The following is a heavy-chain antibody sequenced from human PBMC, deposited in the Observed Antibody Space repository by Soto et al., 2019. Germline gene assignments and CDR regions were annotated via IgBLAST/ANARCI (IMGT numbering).Heavy chain of an antibody. CDR2: TIPIFGTV. J-gene: IGHJ6*02. CDR3: ARVMPSSYCYYYGMHV. D-gene: IGHD2-2*01. Sequence: GASVKVSCKASGGTFSSNSISWVRQAPGQGLEWMGGTIPIFGTVKYARKFYDRVTITADELTSTAYMELSSLRSEDTAVYYCARVMPSSYCYYYGMHVWGQGTTVTVSS. CDR1: GGTFSSNS. V-gene: IGHV1-69*13.